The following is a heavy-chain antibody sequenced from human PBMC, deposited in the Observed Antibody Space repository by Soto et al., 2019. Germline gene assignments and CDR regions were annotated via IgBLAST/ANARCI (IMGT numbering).Heavy chain of an antibody. V-gene: IGHV4-59*12. CDR3: ARLRMVRGVIPTPHYFGY. D-gene: IGHD3-10*01. CDR2: IYFGGTT. J-gene: IGHJ4*02. CDR1: GGSFSPNY. Sequence: SETLSLTCTVSGGSFSPNYWAWIRQPPGKGLEWVGYIYFGGTTSYNPSLKSRVTISLDTSKNQFSLKLSSVTAADTAVYYCARLRMVRGVIPTPHYFGYWGQGTLVTVSS.